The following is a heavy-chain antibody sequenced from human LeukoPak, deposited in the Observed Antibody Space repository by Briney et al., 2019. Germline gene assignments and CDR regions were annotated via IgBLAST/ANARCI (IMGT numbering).Heavy chain of an antibody. Sequence: LXLSXAASGFTFXSYXMSWGRRAPGKGVEXGXNIRQDGSEKYYVDSVKGRFTISRDNAKNSLYLQMNSLRAEDTAVYYCARDWITMVRGVILDYWGQGTLVTVSS. J-gene: IGHJ4*02. CDR1: GFTFXSYX. CDR2: IRQDGSEK. V-gene: IGHV3-7*01. D-gene: IGHD3-10*01. CDR3: ARDWITMVRGVILDY.